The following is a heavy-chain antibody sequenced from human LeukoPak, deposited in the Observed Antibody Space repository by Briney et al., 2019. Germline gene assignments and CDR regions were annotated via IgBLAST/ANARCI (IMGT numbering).Heavy chain of an antibody. Sequence: GGSLRLSCAASGFTFSSYWMHWVRQAPGKGLVWVARINSDGSSTTYADSVKGRFTISRDNAKNTLYLQMNSLRAEDTAVYYCASITMARGVMSYYYGMDVWGRGTTVTVSS. CDR2: INSDGSST. CDR1: GFTFSSYW. CDR3: ASITMARGVMSYYYGMDV. D-gene: IGHD3-10*01. J-gene: IGHJ6*02. V-gene: IGHV3-74*01.